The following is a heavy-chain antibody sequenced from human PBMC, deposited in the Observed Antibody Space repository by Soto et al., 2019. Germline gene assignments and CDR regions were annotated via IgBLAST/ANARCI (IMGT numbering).Heavy chain of an antibody. CDR2: IIPVFGTA. CDR3: ARGDATKIVVTTYYAMDV. Sequence: QVQLVQSRAEVKKPGSSVMVSCKASGGSLSNYGISWVRQAPGQGLEWMGGIIPVFGTANYAQKFQGRVTITADESTKIVYMDVTSLRSEDTAVYYCARGDATKIVVTTYYAMDVWGQGTTVTVSS. D-gene: IGHD4-17*01. CDR1: GGSLSNYG. J-gene: IGHJ6*02. V-gene: IGHV1-69*12.